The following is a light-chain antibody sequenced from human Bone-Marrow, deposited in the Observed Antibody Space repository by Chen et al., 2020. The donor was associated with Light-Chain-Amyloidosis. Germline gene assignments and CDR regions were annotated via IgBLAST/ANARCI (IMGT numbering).Light chain of an antibody. Sequence: QSALTQPASVSGSPGQSITISCPGTVTAVGSYNLVSSYQQYPGKAPQLLIYEDTTRPSGVSHRFSASTSGITASLTISGIQAEAEAVYYCCSYAGTPWLFGGGTYLTVL. V-gene: IGLV2-23*01. CDR1: VTAVGSYNL. CDR3: CSYAGTPWL. J-gene: IGLJ3*02. CDR2: EDT.